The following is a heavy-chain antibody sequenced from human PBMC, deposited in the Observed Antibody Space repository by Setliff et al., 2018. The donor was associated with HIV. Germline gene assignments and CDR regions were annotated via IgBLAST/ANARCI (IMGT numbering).Heavy chain of an antibody. Sequence: SETLSLTCTVSGGSVGSDSYYWGWIRQPPGKGLESIGTLFYNGATYYSPSLKGRVIISVDTPKNQFSLRLTSVTAADTAVYYCARHFRYPGIAVAGIDYWGQGTLVTVS. CDR3: ARHFRYPGIAVAGIDY. V-gene: IGHV4-39*01. J-gene: IGHJ4*01. CDR1: GGSVGSDSYY. D-gene: IGHD6-19*01. CDR2: LFYNGAT.